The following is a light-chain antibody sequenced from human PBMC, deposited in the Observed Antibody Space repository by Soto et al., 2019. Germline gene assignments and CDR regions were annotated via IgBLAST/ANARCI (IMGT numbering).Light chain of an antibody. CDR2: DAS. CDR3: QQSNKWPTLT. CDR1: QSVSSD. J-gene: IGKJ4*01. Sequence: EIVMTQSPATLSVSPGERATLSCRASQSVSSDLAWYQQKPGQAPRLLIYDASTRATGIPVRFRGSGSGTEFTLTISSLQSEDFALYYCQQSNKWPTLTFGGGTKVEI. V-gene: IGKV3-15*01.